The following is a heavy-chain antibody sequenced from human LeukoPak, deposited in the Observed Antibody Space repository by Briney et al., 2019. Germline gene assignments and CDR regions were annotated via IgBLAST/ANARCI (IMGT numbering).Heavy chain of an antibody. D-gene: IGHD2-8*02. J-gene: IGHJ6*02. CDR3: AKDLLGYYYYGMDV. V-gene: IGHV3-9*01. CDR2: ISWNSGSI. Sequence: DPGRSLRLSCAASGFTFDDYAMHWVRQAPGKGLEWVSGISWNSGSIGYADSVKGRFTISRDNAKNSLYLQMNSLRAEDTALYYCAKDLLGYYYYGMDVRGQGTTVTVSS. CDR1: GFTFDDYA.